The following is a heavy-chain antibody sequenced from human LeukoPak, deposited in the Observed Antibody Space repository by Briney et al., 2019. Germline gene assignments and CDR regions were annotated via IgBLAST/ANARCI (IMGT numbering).Heavy chain of an antibody. CDR1: GGGSINGHY. Sequence: SETLSLTCTVSGGGSINGHYWSWIRPPPGKGLEWIGFFSYAGRTKYNPSLQSRVTISVATSENNFSLKLTSVTTADTAVYYCARLLDNDSSGDPDTFDMWGQGTVVIVSS. V-gene: IGHV4-59*11. J-gene: IGHJ3*02. CDR2: FSYAGRT. D-gene: IGHD3-22*01. CDR3: ARLLDNDSSGDPDTFDM.